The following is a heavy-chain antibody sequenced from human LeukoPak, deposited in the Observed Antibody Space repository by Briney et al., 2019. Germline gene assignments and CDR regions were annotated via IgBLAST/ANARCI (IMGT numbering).Heavy chain of an antibody. CDR1: GFTFSRSG. CDR2: ISYDGSNK. D-gene: IGHD2-8*02. Sequence: PGGSLRLSCAASGFTFSRSGMHWVRQAPSKGLEWVAVISYDGSNKYYADSVKGRFTVSRDDSKNTLYLQMNSLRDEDTAVYYCAKDGGVTTQWWLIDYYFDSWGQGTLVTVSS. J-gene: IGHJ4*02. V-gene: IGHV3-30*18. CDR3: AKDGGVTTQWWLIDYYFDS.